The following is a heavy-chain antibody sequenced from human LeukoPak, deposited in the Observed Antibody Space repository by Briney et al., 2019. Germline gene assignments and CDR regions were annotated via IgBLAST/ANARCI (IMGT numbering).Heavy chain of an antibody. CDR3: ARNGAVVPAAIGGLHSYFDY. Sequence: PSETLSLTCAVYGGSFSGYYWSWIRQPPGKGLEWIGEINHSGSTNYNPSLKSRVTISVDTSKNQFSLKLSSVTAADTAVYYCARNGAVVPAAIGGLHSYFDYWGQGTLVTVSS. D-gene: IGHD2-2*02. J-gene: IGHJ4*02. V-gene: IGHV4-34*01. CDR1: GGSFSGYY. CDR2: INHSGST.